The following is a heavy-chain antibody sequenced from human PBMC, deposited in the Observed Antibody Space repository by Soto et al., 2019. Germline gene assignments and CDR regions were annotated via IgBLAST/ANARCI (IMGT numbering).Heavy chain of an antibody. CDR2: IIPIFGTA. V-gene: IGHV1-69*06. J-gene: IGHJ4*02. CDR1: GGTFSSYA. Sequence: GASVKVSFKASGGTFSSYAISWLRQAPGQGLEWMGGIIPIFGTANYAQKFQGRVTITADKSTSTAYMELSSLRSEDTAVYYCARGYCSGGSCYPDYWGQGTLVTVSS. CDR3: ARGYCSGGSCYPDY. D-gene: IGHD2-15*01.